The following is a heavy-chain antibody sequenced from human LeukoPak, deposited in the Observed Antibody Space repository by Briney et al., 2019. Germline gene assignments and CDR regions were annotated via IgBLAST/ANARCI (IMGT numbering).Heavy chain of an antibody. D-gene: IGHD3-9*01. CDR3: AKVRYVGYYFDT. V-gene: IGHV3-23*01. CDR2: ISGSGGTT. CDR1: GFTFSNAW. J-gene: IGHJ4*02. Sequence: GGSLRLSCAASGFTFSNAWMSWVRQARGKGLEWVSSISGSGGTTYYADSVKGRFTISRDNSKNTLYLQMNSLRAEDTAVYYCAKVRYVGYYFDTWGQGTLVTVSS.